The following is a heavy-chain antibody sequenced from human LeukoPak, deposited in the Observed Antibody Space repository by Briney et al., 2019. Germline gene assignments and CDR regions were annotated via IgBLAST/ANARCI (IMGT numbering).Heavy chain of an antibody. D-gene: IGHD6-13*01. J-gene: IGHJ4*02. CDR2: ISSSSSYI. CDR3: AREVPYIAAAGLFDY. CDR1: GFTFSGYS. Sequence: GGSLRLSCAASGFTFSGYSMNWVRQAPGKGLEWVSSISSSSSYIYYADSVKGRFTISRDNAKNSLYLQMNSLRAEDTAVYYCAREVPYIAAAGLFDYWGQGTLVTVSS. V-gene: IGHV3-21*01.